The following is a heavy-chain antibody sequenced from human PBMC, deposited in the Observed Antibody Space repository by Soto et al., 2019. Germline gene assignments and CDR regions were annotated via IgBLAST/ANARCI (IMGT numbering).Heavy chain of an antibody. Sequence: QVQLVESGGGVVQPGRSLRLSCAASGFTFSSYGMHWVRQAPGKGLEWVAVIWFDGSNKFYADSVKGRFTISRDNSKNTVSLPTNSLRDEDSAAYYCATTGPSWGQGTLVTVSS. J-gene: IGHJ5*02. CDR3: ATTGPS. V-gene: IGHV3-33*01. CDR2: IWFDGSNK. CDR1: GFTFSSYG.